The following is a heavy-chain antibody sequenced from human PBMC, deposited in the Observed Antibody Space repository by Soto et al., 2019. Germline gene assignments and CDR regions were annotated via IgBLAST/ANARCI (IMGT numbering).Heavy chain of an antibody. J-gene: IGHJ6*02. D-gene: IGHD2-8*01. CDR3: ARDSVSGYYYYGMDV. V-gene: IGHV4-59*01. Sequence: SETLSLTCTVSGGSISSYYWSWIRQPPGKGLEWIGYIYYSGSTNYNPSLKSRVTISVDTSKNQFSLKLSSVTAADTAVYYCARDSVSGYYYYGMDVWGQGTXVTVSS. CDR1: GGSISSYY. CDR2: IYYSGST.